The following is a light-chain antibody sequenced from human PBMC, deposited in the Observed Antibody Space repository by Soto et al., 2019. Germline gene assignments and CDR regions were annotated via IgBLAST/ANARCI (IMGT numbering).Light chain of an antibody. CDR3: GTWDNSLTSHV. Sequence: QAVVTQPPSVSAAPGQTATISCSGSSSNIGNNYVTWYQQLPGTAPKVLIYENNKRPSGTPDRFSGSKSGTSATLDITGLQTGDEADYHCGTWDNSLTSHVFGGGTKLTVL. J-gene: IGLJ3*02. CDR2: ENN. CDR1: SSNIGNNY. V-gene: IGLV1-51*02.